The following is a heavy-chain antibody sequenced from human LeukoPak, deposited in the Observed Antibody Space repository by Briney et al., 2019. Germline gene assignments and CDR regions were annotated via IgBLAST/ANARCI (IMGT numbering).Heavy chain of an antibody. D-gene: IGHD3-16*02. J-gene: IGHJ4*02. CDR3: AKDLGYDYVWGSYRLTL. CDR2: ISGSGGST. CDR1: GFTFSSYA. Sequence: GGSLRLSCAASGFTFSSYAMSWVRQAPGKGLEWVSAISGSGGSTYYADSVKGRFTISRDNSKNTLYLQMNSLGAEDTAVYYCAKDLGYDYVWGSYRLTLWGQGTLVTVSS. V-gene: IGHV3-23*01.